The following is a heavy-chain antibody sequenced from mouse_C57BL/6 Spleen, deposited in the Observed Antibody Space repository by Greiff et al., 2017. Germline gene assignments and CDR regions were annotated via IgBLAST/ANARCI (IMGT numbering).Heavy chain of an antibody. Sequence: EVKLMESGPGLVKPSQSLSLTCSVTGYSITSGYYWNWIRQFPGNKLEWMGYISYDGSNNYNPSLKNRISITRDTSKNQFFLKLNSVTTEDTATYYCARDDYDEGFAYWGQGTLVTVSA. D-gene: IGHD2-4*01. J-gene: IGHJ3*01. CDR1: GYSITSGYY. CDR3: ARDDYDEGFAY. V-gene: IGHV3-6*01. CDR2: ISYDGSN.